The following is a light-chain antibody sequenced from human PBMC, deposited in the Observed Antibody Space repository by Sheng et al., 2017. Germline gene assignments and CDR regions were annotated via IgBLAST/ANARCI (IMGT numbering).Light chain of an antibody. CDR3: QQRSNWPPMYT. V-gene: IGKV3-11*01. J-gene: IGKJ2*01. CDR2: DAS. Sequence: EIVLTQSPATLSLSPGEGATLSCRASQSISYYLAWYQQRPGQAPRLLIYDASNRATGIPARFSGSGSGTDFTLTISSLEPEDFAVYYCQQRSNWPPMYTFGQGTKLEIK. CDR1: QSISYY.